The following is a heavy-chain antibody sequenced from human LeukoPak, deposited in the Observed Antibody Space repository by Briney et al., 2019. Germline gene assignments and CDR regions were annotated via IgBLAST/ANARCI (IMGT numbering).Heavy chain of an antibody. Sequence: ASETLSLTCTVSGGSISSSSYYWGWIRQPPGKGLEWIGSIYYSGSTYYNPSLKSRVTISVDTSKNQFSLKLSSVTAADTAVYYCARDDLFSSGLGADYWGQGTLVTVSS. CDR2: IYYSGST. CDR1: GGSISSSSYY. J-gene: IGHJ4*02. CDR3: ARDDLFSSGLGADY. V-gene: IGHV4-39*07. D-gene: IGHD6-19*01.